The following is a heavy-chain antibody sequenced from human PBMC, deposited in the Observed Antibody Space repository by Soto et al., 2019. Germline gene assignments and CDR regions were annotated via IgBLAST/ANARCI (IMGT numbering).Heavy chain of an antibody. CDR3: VHLITAVTPFGMDV. J-gene: IGHJ6*02. D-gene: IGHD4-17*01. CDR1: GFSLITTGSG. CDR2: IYWDDDK. Sequence: QITLKESGPTLVEPTQTRTLTCTFSGFSLITTGSGVAWIRQPPGKALEWLALIYWDDDKRYSPSLKSRITTTKDTSKNQVVLTMTNMDPVDTGTYFCVHLITAVTPFGMDVWGQGTAVTVSS. V-gene: IGHV2-5*02.